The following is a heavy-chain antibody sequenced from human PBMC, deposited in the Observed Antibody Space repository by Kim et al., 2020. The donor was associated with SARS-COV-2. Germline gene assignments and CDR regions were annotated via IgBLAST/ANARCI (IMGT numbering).Heavy chain of an antibody. D-gene: IGHD3-10*01. V-gene: IGHV3-74*01. Sequence: GGSLRLSCAASGFTFSSYWMHWVRQAPGKGMVWVSRINSDGSSTSYADSVKGRFTISRDNAKNTLYLQMNSLRAEDTAVYYCARGAMVRGAYYMDGWGKGNTVTVSS. CDR3: ARGAMVRGAYYMDG. J-gene: IGHJ6*03. CDR1: GFTFSSYW. CDR2: INSDGSST.